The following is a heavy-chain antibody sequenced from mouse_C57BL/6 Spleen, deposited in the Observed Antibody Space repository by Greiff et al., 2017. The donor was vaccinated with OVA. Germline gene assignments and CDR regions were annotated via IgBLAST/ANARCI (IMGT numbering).Heavy chain of an antibody. CDR2: IDPSDSYT. D-gene: IGHD6-1*01. Sequence: VQLQQPGAELVRPGTSVKLSCKASGYTFTSYWMHWVKQRPGQGLEWIGVIDPSDSYTNYNQKFKGKATLTVDTSSSTAYMQLSSLTSEDSAVYYCARGSGGDYWGQGTTLTVSS. V-gene: IGHV1-59*01. CDR3: ARGSGGDY. J-gene: IGHJ2*01. CDR1: GYTFTSYW.